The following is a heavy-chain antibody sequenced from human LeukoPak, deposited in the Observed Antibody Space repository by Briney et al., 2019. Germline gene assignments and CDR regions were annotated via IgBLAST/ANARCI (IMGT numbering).Heavy chain of an antibody. CDR2: INHGGST. CDR1: GGSFSGFY. CDR3: ARGYCSSTSCPDFDY. D-gene: IGHD2-2*01. V-gene: IGHV4-34*01. Sequence: SEILSLTCAVYGGSFSGFYWSWIRQPPGKGLEWTGEINHGGSTNYNPSLKSRVTISVDTSKNQSSLRLSSVTAADTAVYYCARGYCSSTSCPDFDYWGQGTLVTVSS. J-gene: IGHJ4*02.